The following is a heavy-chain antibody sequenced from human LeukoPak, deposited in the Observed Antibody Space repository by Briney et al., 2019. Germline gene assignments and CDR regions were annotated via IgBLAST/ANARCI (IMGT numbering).Heavy chain of an antibody. Sequence: GGSLRLSCAASGFTFSDYDMHWVRQATGKGLEWVSAIGTAGDTYYTGPVKGRFTISRENAKNSLYLQMNSLRAGDTAVYYCARVAKERVGGVYYFDYWGQGTLVTVSP. J-gene: IGHJ4*02. CDR3: ARVAKERVGGVYYFDY. CDR1: GFTFSDYD. CDR2: IGTAGDT. V-gene: IGHV3-13*01. D-gene: IGHD1-1*01.